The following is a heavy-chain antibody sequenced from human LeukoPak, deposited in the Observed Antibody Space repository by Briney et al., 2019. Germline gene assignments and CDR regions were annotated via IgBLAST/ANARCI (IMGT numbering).Heavy chain of an antibody. CDR3: ARDLGWIQFGD. CDR1: GFTFSSYG. J-gene: IGHJ4*02. CDR2: ISYDGSNK. V-gene: IGHV3-30*03. D-gene: IGHD5-18*01. Sequence: GGSLRLSCAASGFTFSSYGMHWVRQAPGKGLEWVAVISYDGSNKYYADSVKGRFTISGDNSKNTVYLQMNSLRAEDTALYFCARDLGWIQFGDWGQGTLVTVSS.